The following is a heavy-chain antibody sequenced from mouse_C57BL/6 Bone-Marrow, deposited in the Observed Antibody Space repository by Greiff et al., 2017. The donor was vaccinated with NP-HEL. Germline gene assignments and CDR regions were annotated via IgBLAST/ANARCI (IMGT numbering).Heavy chain of an antibody. V-gene: IGHV1-19*01. Sequence: EVQLQQSGPVLVKPGASVKMSCKASGYPFTDYYMNWVKQSHGKSLEWIGVINPYNGGTSYNQKFKGKATLTVDKSSSTAYMELNSLTSEDSAVYYCARDFYYYGSSLYYYAMDYWGQGTSVTVSS. CDR2: INPYNGGT. CDR1: GYPFTDYY. D-gene: IGHD1-1*01. J-gene: IGHJ4*01. CDR3: ARDFYYYGSSLYYYAMDY.